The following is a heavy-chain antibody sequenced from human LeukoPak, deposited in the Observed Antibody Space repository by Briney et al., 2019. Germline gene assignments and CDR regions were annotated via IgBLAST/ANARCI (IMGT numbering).Heavy chain of an antibody. D-gene: IGHD1-26*01. CDR3: AKSRGSYWVPEFDY. CDR1: GFTFSNYA. V-gene: IGHV3-23*01. Sequence: GGSLRLSCAASGFTFSNYAMSWVRQAPGKGLEWVSDISGSGDSTNYADSAKGRFTISRDNSKNTLYLQMNSLRAEDTAIYYCAKSRGSYWVPEFDYWGQGTLVTVSS. CDR2: ISGSGDST. J-gene: IGHJ4*02.